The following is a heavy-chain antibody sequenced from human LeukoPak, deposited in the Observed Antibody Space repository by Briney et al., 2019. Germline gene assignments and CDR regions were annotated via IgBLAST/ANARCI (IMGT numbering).Heavy chain of an antibody. CDR1: GYTFTSYG. CDR2: ISAYNGNT. D-gene: IGHD3-22*01. Sequence: ASVKVSCKASGYTFTSYGISWVRQAPGQGLEWMGWISAYNGNTNYAQKLQGRVTMTTDTSTSTAYMELRSLRSEDTAVYYCARGIEDSSGYYPADYWGQGTLVTVSS. CDR3: ARGIEDSSGYYPADY. J-gene: IGHJ4*02. V-gene: IGHV1-18*01.